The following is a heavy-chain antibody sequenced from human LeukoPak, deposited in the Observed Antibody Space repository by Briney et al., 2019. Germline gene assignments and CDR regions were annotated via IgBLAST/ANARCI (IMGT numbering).Heavy chain of an antibody. CDR3: ARVGRQLAHYYYYYMDV. CDR2: ITSSGDGT. J-gene: IGHJ6*03. CDR1: GFTFSIYA. D-gene: IGHD6-13*01. V-gene: IGHV3-23*01. Sequence: GGSLRLSCAASGFTFSIYAMSWVRQAPGKGLQWVSSITSSGDGTYYADSVKGRFTISRDNSKNTLYLQMNSLRAEDTAVYYCARVGRQLAHYYYYYMDVWGKGTTVTVAS.